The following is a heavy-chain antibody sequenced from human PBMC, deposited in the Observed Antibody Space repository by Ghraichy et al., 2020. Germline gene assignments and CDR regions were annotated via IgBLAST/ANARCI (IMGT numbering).Heavy chain of an antibody. CDR2: ISGSGGST. D-gene: IGHD6-13*01. J-gene: IGHJ6*02. CDR1: GFTFSDYA. V-gene: IGHV3-23*01. Sequence: GESLNISCAASGFTFSDYAMSWVRQAPGKGLEWVSVISGSGGSTYYADSVKGRFTISRANSRNTLYLQMNSLRAEDTAVYYCAKEVAAAVYYYYGMDVWGQGTTVTVSS. CDR3: AKEVAAAVYYYYGMDV.